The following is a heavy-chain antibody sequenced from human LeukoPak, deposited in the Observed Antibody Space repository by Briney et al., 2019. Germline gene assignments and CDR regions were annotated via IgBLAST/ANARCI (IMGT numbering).Heavy chain of an antibody. Sequence: GGSLRLSCAASRFTFSSYALHWVGQAPGKGLEGVSVISYDGSNNYYADSVKGRFTISRDNSENTLYLQMNSLRAEDTAVYYCARVNQQYYYGSGIYRFYYYGMDVWGRGTTVTVSS. CDR3: ARVNQQYYYGSGIYRFYYYGMDV. J-gene: IGHJ6*02. CDR2: ISYDGSNN. CDR1: RFTFSSYA. D-gene: IGHD3-10*01. V-gene: IGHV3-30-3*01.